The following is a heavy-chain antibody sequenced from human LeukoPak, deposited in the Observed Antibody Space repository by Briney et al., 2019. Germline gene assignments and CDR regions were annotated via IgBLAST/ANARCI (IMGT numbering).Heavy chain of an antibody. CDR1: GYTFTAYH. Sequence: GASVKVSCKAPGYTFTAYHMHWVRQAPGQGLEWMGIINPNDGSTNYAQRFQGRVTMTRDRSTSTVYMELSSLRSEDTAVYYYARGTQIDSSVYHAGHFDYWGQGTLVTVSS. CDR2: INPNDGST. V-gene: IGHV1-46*01. CDR3: ARGTQIDSSVYHAGHFDY. D-gene: IGHD3-22*01. J-gene: IGHJ4*02.